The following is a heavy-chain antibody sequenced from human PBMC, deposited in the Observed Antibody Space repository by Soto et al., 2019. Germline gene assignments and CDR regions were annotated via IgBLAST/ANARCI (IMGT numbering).Heavy chain of an antibody. Sequence: SETLSLTCTVSGGSISSYYWSWIRQPPGKGLEWIGYIYYSGSTNYNPSLKSRVTISVDTSKNQFSLKLSSATAADTAVYYCARSYARWFDPWGQGTLVTVSS. CDR2: IYYSGST. D-gene: IGHD2-2*01. J-gene: IGHJ5*02. CDR3: ARSYARWFDP. CDR1: GGSISSYY. V-gene: IGHV4-59*01.